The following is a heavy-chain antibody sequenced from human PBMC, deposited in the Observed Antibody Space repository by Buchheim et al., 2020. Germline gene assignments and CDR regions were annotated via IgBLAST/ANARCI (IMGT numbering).Heavy chain of an antibody. J-gene: IGHJ4*02. Sequence: EVQLLESGGGLVQPGGSLRLSCAASGFTFSSYAMSWVRQAPGKGLEWVSIISDSGGGTYYADSVKGRFTISRGNSKNKLYPQMNSLRAEDTAIYYCAKFSLNWGYFDYWGQGTL. CDR3: AKFSLNWGYFDY. CDR1: GFTFSSYA. D-gene: IGHD7-27*01. V-gene: IGHV3-23*01. CDR2: ISDSGGGT.